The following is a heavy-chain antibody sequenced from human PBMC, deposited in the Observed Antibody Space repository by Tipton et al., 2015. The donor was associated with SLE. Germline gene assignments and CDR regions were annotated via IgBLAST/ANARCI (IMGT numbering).Heavy chain of an antibody. V-gene: IGHV1-18*01. CDR1: GYTFTSYC. CDR3: AGLGYWVFFFFMDV. CDR2: ISGYNGNT. D-gene: IGHD6-13*01. J-gene: IGHJ6*03. Sequence: QSGAEVKKPGASVKVSCKASGYTFTSYCITWVRQAPGQGLEWMGWISGYNGNTNYAQKLQGRVTMTTDTSTSTAYMELRSLRSDETAVYYCAGLGYWVFFFFMDVWGNGTSVTVYS.